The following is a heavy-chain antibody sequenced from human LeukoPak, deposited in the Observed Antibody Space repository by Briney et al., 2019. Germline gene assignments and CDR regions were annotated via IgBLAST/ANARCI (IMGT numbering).Heavy chain of an antibody. D-gene: IGHD2-2*01. V-gene: IGHV3-23*01. J-gene: IGHJ6*02. CDR3: ARGGQLLWYGMDV. CDR2: ISGSGGST. Sequence: GGSLRLSCVASGFTFSTYAMSWVRQAPGKGLEWVSTISGSGGSTYYADSVKGRFTISRDNSKNTLYLQMNSLRAEDTAVYYCARGGQLLWYGMDVWGQGTTVTVSS. CDR1: GFTFSTYA.